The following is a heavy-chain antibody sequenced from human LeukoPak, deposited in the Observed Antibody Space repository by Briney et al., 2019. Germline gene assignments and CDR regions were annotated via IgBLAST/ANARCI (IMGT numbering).Heavy chain of an antibody. J-gene: IGHJ4*02. CDR3: ASTPRYSGSYGSAFDY. CDR1: GYRITTYW. V-gene: IGHV5-51*01. D-gene: IGHD1-26*01. Sequence: GESLQISCKGSGYRITTYWIAWVRQMPGKGLEWMGIIYPGDSDTRYSPSLQGQVTISADKSISTAYLQWSSLKASDTAMYYCASTPRYSGSYGSAFDYWGQGTLVTVSS. CDR2: IYPGDSDT.